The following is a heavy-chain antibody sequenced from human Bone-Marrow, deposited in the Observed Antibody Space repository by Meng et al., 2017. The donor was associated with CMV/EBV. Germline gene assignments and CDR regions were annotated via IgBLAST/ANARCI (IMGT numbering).Heavy chain of an antibody. CDR3: ATYDNGSSWYRYRYYPIDV. CDR1: GYTFTSYG. D-gene: IGHD6-13*01. J-gene: IGHJ6*02. CDR2: ISAKNGNA. Sequence: ASVKVSCKASGYTFTSYGISWVRQAPGQGLEWMGWISAKNGNANYAQKFQGRVTMTTDTSTSTAYMELMSLRSDDTAVYYCATYDNGSSWYRYRYYPIDVWGQGTTVTVSS. V-gene: IGHV1-18*01.